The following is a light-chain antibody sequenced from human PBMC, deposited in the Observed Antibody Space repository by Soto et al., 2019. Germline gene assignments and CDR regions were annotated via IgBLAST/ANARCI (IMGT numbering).Light chain of an antibody. J-gene: IGKJ1*01. Sequence: DIVLTQSPLSLPVTPGEPASISCRSSQSLLHTTGYNYLDWYLQKPGQSPQLLIYLGSNRASGVPDRFSGSGSGTHFTLKISRVESEDVGVYYCMQALQTPPTFGQGTKVEI. CDR3: MQALQTPPT. V-gene: IGKV2-28*01. CDR1: QSLLHTTGYNY. CDR2: LGS.